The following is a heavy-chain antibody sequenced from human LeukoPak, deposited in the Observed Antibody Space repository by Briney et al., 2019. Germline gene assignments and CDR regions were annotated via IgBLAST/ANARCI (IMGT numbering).Heavy chain of an antibody. Sequence: TGGSLRLSCADSRFTFSSHTMNWVRQAPGKGLEWVSGISANAVSTYYADSVKGRFTISRDNSKNTLYLHMDRLGTEDTAVYYCASMPSTEIYYFYYMDVWGKGTTVTVSS. D-gene: IGHD2-2*01. V-gene: IGHV3-23*01. CDR1: RFTFSSHT. J-gene: IGHJ6*03. CDR2: ISANAVST. CDR3: ASMPSTEIYYFYYMDV.